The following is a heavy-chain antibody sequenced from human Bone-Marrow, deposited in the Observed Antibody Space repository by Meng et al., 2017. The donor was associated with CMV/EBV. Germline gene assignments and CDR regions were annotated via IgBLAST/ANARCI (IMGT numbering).Heavy chain of an antibody. V-gene: IGHV3-53*01. D-gene: IGHD3-16*01. Sequence: GGSLRLSCAASGFSVTDNYMTWVRQAPGKGLEWVSVIYSLGTTYYADSVKGRLTISRDTAKNTVLLQMNSLRAEDTAVYYCARGGDFNCMDVWGQGTTVNVSS. J-gene: IGHJ6*02. CDR2: IYSLGTT. CDR3: ARGGDFNCMDV. CDR1: GFSVTDNY.